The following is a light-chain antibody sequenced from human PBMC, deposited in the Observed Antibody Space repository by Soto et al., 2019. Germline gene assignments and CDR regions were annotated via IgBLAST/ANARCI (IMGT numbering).Light chain of an antibody. V-gene: IGLV2-8*01. CDR2: EVN. CDR3: SSYAGSSNV. CDR1: SSDVGGYNY. Sequence: QSVLTQPPSAPGSPGQSVAISCTGTSSDVGGYNYVSWYQQHPGKAPKLMIYEVNQRPSGVPDRFSGSKSGNTASLTVSCRQAEDEADYYCSSYAGSSNVFGTGTKLTVL. J-gene: IGLJ1*01.